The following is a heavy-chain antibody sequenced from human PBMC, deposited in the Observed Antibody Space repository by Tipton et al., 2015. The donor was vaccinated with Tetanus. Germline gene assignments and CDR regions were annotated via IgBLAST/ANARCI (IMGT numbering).Heavy chain of an antibody. D-gene: IGHD6-13*01. CDR2: IYYSGST. Sequence: TLSLTCTVSGGSISSYYWSWIRQPPGKRLEWIGYIYYSGSTNYNPSLKSRVTISVDTSKNQFSLKLSSVTAADTAVYYCARLIAAAGTFFDYWGQGTLVTVSS. V-gene: IGHV4-59*01. CDR1: GGSISSYY. J-gene: IGHJ4*02. CDR3: ARLIAAAGTFFDY.